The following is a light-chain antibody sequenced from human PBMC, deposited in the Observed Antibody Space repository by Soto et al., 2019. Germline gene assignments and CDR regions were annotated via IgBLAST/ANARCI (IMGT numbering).Light chain of an antibody. Sequence: ATQMTQSPSSLSASVGDRVTISCRASQGISNYLAWYQQRPGKAPKLLIFGATTLQSGVPSRFSASGSRPDFTLTISSLQAEDFATYYCLQDYTYPWTFGQGTKVDIK. CDR3: LQDYTYPWT. V-gene: IGKV1-6*01. CDR1: QGISNY. J-gene: IGKJ1*01. CDR2: GAT.